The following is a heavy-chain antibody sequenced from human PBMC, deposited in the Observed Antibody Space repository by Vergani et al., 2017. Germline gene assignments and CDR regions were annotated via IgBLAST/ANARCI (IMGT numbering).Heavy chain of an antibody. V-gene: IGHV4-31*03. CDR1: GGSISSGGYY. J-gene: IGHJ4*02. D-gene: IGHD3-22*01. CDR2: IYYSGST. Sequence: QVQLQESGPGLVKPSQTLSLTCTVSGGSISSGGYYWSWIRQHPGKGLEWIGYIYYSGSTYYNPSLKSRVTISVDTSKNQFSLKLSSVTAADTAVYYCARDSEGMIGTPLYYFDYWGQGTLVTVSS. CDR3: ARDSEGMIGTPLYYFDY.